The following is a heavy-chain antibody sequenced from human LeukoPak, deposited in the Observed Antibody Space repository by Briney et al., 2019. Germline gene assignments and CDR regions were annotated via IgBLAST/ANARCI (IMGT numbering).Heavy chain of an antibody. CDR1: GGTFSSYA. Sequence: SVKVSCKASGGTFSSYAISWVRQAPGQGLEWMGRIIPILGIANCAQKFQGRVTITADESTSTAYMELSSLRSEDTAVYYCARVRNPIAAAGYFDYWGQGTLVTVSS. D-gene: IGHD6-13*01. CDR3: ARVRNPIAAAGYFDY. J-gene: IGHJ4*02. CDR2: IIPILGIA. V-gene: IGHV1-69*04.